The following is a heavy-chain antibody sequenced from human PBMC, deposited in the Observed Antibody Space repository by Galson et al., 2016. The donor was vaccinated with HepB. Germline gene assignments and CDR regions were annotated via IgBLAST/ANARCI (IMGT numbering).Heavy chain of an antibody. J-gene: IGHJ4*02. Sequence: SLRLSCAASGFTFWDYAMTWVRQAPGKGLEWVSTISATGGTTYYADSVKGRFTISRDNSENTLYLQVNSLRAKDTAVYFCAKGSGGGDWNYFDYWGQGTRVTVSS. V-gene: IGHV3-23*01. CDR1: GFTFWDYA. D-gene: IGHD2-21*02. CDR2: ISATGGTT. CDR3: AKGSGGGDWNYFDY.